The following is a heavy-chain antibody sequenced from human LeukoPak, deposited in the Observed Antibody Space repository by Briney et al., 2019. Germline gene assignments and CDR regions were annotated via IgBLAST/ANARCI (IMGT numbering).Heavy chain of an antibody. V-gene: IGHV1-18*01. CDR1: GYTFTSYG. Sequence: ASVKVSCKASGYTFTSYGISWVRQAPGQGLEWMGWISAYNGNTNYAQKLQGRVTMTTDTSTSTAYMELRSLRSDDTAVYYRARVPQYYDSSGYSDYWGQGTLVTVSS. CDR2: ISAYNGNT. CDR3: ARVPQYYDSSGYSDY. D-gene: IGHD3-22*01. J-gene: IGHJ4*02.